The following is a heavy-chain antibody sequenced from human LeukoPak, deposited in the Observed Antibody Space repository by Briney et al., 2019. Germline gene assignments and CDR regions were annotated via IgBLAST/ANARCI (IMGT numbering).Heavy chain of an antibody. CDR1: GGSFSGYY. CDR2: INHSGST. CDR3: ARGRGYFDWRPIDY. J-gene: IGHJ4*02. D-gene: IGHD3-9*01. Sequence: PSETLSLTCAVYGGSFSGYYWSWIRQPPGKRLEWIGEINHSGSTNYNPSLKSRVTISVDTSKNQFSLKLSSVTAADTAVYYCARGRGYFDWRPIDYWGQGTLVTVSS. V-gene: IGHV4-34*01.